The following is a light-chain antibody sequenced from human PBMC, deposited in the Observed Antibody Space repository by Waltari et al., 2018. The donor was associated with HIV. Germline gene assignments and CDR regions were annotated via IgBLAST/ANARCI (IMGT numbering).Light chain of an antibody. Sequence: SPLALPASVSGSPGQPHTIPCTATSIYFGRYAFVAWYQLHPGNAPKLMLHDVSTRAPGVSNRFSGSKSGDTASLTISGLQAEDEADYYCSSYTNSDTRVFGTGTKVTVL. J-gene: IGLJ1*01. CDR2: DVS. CDR3: SSYTNSDTRV. CDR1: SIYFGRYAF. V-gene: IGLV2-14*03.